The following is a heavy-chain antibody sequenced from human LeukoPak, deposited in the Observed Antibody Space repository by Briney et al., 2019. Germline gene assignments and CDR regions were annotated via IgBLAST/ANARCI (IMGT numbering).Heavy chain of an antibody. D-gene: IGHD3-22*01. CDR2: MNPTSGNT. J-gene: IGHJ4*02. V-gene: IGHV1-8*01. CDR1: GFTFSAYD. CDR3: ARVSQTPAYYYTSGYYYHGY. Sequence: ASVTVSCTASGFTFSAYDINWVRQAPGQGLEWMGWMNPTSGNTGFAQKFQGRVTMTRDTSINTAYMELSNLRSEDTAVYYCARVSQTPAYYYTSGYYYHGYWGQGTRVTVSS.